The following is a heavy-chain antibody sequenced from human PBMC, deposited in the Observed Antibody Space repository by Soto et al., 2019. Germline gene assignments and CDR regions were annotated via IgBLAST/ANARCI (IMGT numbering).Heavy chain of an antibody. CDR3: ARGLYSSSYDY. CDR1: GGSFSGYY. V-gene: IGHV4-34*01. Sequence: QVQLQQWGAGLLKPSETLSLTCAVYGGSFSGYYWSWIRQPPGKGLEWIGEINHSGSTNYNPSLRSRVTISVAASKNQFSLKLSSVTAADTAVYYCARGLYSSSYDYWGQGTLVTVSS. J-gene: IGHJ4*02. D-gene: IGHD6-13*01. CDR2: INHSGST.